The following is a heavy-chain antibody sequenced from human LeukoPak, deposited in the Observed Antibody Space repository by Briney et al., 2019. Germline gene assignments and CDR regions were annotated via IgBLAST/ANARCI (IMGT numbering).Heavy chain of an antibody. D-gene: IGHD1-14*01. Sequence: GGSLRLSCAASGFSFSSYAMSWVRQAPGKGLEWVSVLYSDGNTKYADSVQGRFTISRDNSKNTLYLEMNSLSPDDTAVYYCARGVEPLAANTLAYWGQGTLVTVSS. V-gene: IGHV3-23*03. J-gene: IGHJ4*02. CDR2: LYSDGNT. CDR3: ARGVEPLAANTLAY. CDR1: GFSFSSYA.